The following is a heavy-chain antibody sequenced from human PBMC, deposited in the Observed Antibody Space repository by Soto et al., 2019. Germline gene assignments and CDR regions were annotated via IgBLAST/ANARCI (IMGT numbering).Heavy chain of an antibody. J-gene: IGHJ4*02. CDR3: AKDSGEYSGYDLLYYFDY. Sequence: GGSLRLSCAASGFTFSSYAMSWVRQAPGKGLEWVSAISGSGGSTYYADSVKGRFTISRDNSKNTLYLQMNSLRAEDTAVYYCAKDSGEYSGYDLLYYFDYWGQGTLVTVSS. CDR1: GFTFSSYA. D-gene: IGHD5-12*01. V-gene: IGHV3-23*01. CDR2: ISGSGGST.